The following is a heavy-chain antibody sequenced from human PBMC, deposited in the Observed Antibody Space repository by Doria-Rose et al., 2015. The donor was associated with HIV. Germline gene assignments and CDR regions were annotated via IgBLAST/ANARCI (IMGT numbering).Heavy chain of an antibody. D-gene: IGHD3-10*01. CDR3: ATGVTLDY. CDR1: GFTFSSHR. V-gene: IGHV3-21*01. CDR2: ISSTSAYI. Sequence: VQLVQFGGGLVRPGGSLRLSCATSGFTFSSHRINWVRQAPGKGLEWVSSISSTSAYINYADSVSGRFTISRDNARNSLYLQMDSLRAEDTAIYYCATGVTLDYWGQGTLVTVSS. J-gene: IGHJ4*02.